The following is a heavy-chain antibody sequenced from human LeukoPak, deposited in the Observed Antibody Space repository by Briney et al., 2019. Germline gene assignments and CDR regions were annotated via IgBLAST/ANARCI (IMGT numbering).Heavy chain of an antibody. V-gene: IGHV4-34*01. J-gene: IGHJ4*02. CDR3: ARGKRIAAAGTTHPFDY. D-gene: IGHD6-13*01. Sequence: SETLSLTCAVYGGSFSGYYWIWIRQPPGKGLEWIGEINHSGSTNYNPSLKSRVTISVDTSKNQFSLKLSSVTAADTAVYYCARGKRIAAAGTTHPFDYWGQGTLVTVSS. CDR1: GGSFSGYY. CDR2: INHSGST.